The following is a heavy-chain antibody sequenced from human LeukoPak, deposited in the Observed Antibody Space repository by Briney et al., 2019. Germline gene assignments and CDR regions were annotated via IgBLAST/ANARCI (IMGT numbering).Heavy chain of an antibody. CDR3: ARGRPYYDFWSGYLGKYYFDY. V-gene: IGHV4-34*01. Sequence: SETLSLTCAVYGGSFSGYYWSWIRQPPGKGLEWIGGINHSGSTNYNPSLKSRVTISVDTSKNQSSLKLSSVTAADTAVYYCARGRPYYDFWSGYLGKYYFDYWGQGTLVTVSS. CDR1: GGSFSGYY. D-gene: IGHD3-3*01. J-gene: IGHJ4*02. CDR2: INHSGST.